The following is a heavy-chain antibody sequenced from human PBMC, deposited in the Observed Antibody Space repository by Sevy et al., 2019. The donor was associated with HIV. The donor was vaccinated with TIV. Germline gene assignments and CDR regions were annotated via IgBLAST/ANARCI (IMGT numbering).Heavy chain of an antibody. CDR1: GFTFSTYS. Sequence: GGSLGLSCAASGFTFSTYSMTWVRQAPGKGLEWVSGISGSGTSTYFADFVEGRFTISRDNSKNTFYLQMNSLTVEDTAIYYCAREEGLNWFDSWGQGTLVTVSS. CDR3: AREEGLNWFDS. CDR2: ISGSGTST. V-gene: IGHV3-23*01. J-gene: IGHJ5*01.